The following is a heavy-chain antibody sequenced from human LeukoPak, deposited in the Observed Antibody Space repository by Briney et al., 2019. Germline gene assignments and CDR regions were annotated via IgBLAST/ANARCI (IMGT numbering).Heavy chain of an antibody. CDR1: GGSISSYY. D-gene: IGHD3-10*01. CDR3: ARVLGVRGVIGWFDP. Sequence: PSETLSLTCTVSGGSISSYYWSWIRQPAGKGLEWIGRIHTSGSTNYIPSLKSRVTMSGDTSKNQFSLKLSSVTAADTAVYYCARVLGVRGVIGWFDPWGQGTLVTVSS. CDR2: IHTSGST. J-gene: IGHJ5*02. V-gene: IGHV4-4*07.